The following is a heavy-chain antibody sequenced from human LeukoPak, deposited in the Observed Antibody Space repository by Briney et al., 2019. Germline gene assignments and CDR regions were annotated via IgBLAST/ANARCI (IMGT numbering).Heavy chain of an antibody. D-gene: IGHD3-10*01. V-gene: IGHV4-34*01. CDR1: GGSFSGYY. Sequence: SETLSLTCAVYGGSFSGYYWSWIRQPPAKGLEWIGEINHSGRTNYNPSLKSRVTISVDTSKNQFSLKLSSVTAADTAVYYCAREGFGELSHFDYWGQGTLVTVSS. CDR2: INHSGRT. CDR3: AREGFGELSHFDY. J-gene: IGHJ4*02.